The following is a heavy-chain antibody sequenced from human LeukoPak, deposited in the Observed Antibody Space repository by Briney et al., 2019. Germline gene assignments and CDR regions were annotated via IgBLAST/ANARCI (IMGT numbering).Heavy chain of an antibody. Sequence: GGSLRLSCAASGFTFSGYGMHWVRQAPGKGLEWVAFIRYDGSNKYYADSVKGRFTISRDNSKNTLYLQMNSLRAEDTAVYYCARGGRTTWHGMDVWGQGTTVTVSS. V-gene: IGHV3-30*02. D-gene: IGHD4-17*01. CDR3: ARGGRTTWHGMDV. CDR1: GFTFSGYG. J-gene: IGHJ6*02. CDR2: IRYDGSNK.